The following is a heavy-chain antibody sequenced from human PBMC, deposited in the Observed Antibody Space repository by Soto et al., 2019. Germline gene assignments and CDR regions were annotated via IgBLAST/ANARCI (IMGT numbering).Heavy chain of an antibody. CDR2: ASYDGTYK. D-gene: IGHD3-16*01. J-gene: IGHJ4*02. V-gene: IGHV3-30*03. CDR1: GFVFGGFG. CDR3: AWGGYVLDY. Sequence: QVELVESGGGVVRPGKSLTVSCTGSGFVFGGFGMHWVRQTPGKGLEWLGMASYDGTYKYFADSVKGRFTISRDNGMKTVYLKMDNLRFEETALYYFAWGGYVLDYWGRGTLVTVSS.